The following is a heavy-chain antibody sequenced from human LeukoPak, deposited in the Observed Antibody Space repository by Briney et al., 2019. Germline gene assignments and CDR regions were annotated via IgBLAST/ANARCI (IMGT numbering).Heavy chain of an antibody. J-gene: IGHJ4*02. V-gene: IGHV3-21*01. D-gene: IGHD6-13*01. CDR3: ARDTHGYSSSWYRY. Sequence: GGSLRLSCAASGFTFSSYSMNWVRQAPGKGLEWVSSISSSSYIYYADPVKGRFTISRDNAKNSLYLQMNSLRAEDTAVYYCARDTHGYSSSWYRYWGQGTLVTVSS. CDR1: GFTFSSYS. CDR2: ISSSSYI.